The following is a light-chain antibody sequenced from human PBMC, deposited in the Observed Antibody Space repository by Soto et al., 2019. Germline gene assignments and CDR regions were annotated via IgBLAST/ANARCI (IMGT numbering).Light chain of an antibody. CDR2: SNN. V-gene: IGLV1-44*01. J-gene: IGLJ3*02. CDR3: AAWDDSLNGWV. CDR1: SSNIGSNT. Sequence: QSVLTQRPSASGTPGQRVTISCSGSSSNIGSNTVNWYQQLPGTAPKLLIYSNNQRPSGVPDRFSGSKSGTSASLAISGLQSEDEADYYCAAWDDSLNGWVFGVGTKLTVL.